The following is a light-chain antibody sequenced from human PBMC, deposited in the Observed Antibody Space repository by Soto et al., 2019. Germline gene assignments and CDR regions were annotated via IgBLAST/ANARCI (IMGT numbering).Light chain of an antibody. V-gene: IGKV3-15*01. J-gene: IGKJ4*02. CDR3: QQYNKWPPT. Sequence: EIVMTQSPSTLSVSPGERATLSCRASQSVTSNLAWYQQKPGQAPRLLIYGASTRATGVPARFGGSGSGTDVTLTISSLQSDDFAFDYCQQYNKWPPTFGEGTKVDI. CDR2: GAS. CDR1: QSVTSN.